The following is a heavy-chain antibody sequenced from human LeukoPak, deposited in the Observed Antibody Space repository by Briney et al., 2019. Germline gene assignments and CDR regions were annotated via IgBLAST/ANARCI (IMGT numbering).Heavy chain of an antibody. V-gene: IGHV3-15*01. CDR1: GLTVSSNS. CDR2: IKSKTDGGTT. J-gene: IGHJ4*02. Sequence: GGSLRLSCTVSGLTVSSNSMSWVRQAPGKGLEWVGRIKSKTDGGTTDYAAPVKGRFTISRDDSKNTLYLQMNSLKTEDTAVYYCTTERLGRWLQFEWWDDYWGQGTLVTVSS. CDR3: TTERLGRWLQFEWWDDY. D-gene: IGHD5-24*01.